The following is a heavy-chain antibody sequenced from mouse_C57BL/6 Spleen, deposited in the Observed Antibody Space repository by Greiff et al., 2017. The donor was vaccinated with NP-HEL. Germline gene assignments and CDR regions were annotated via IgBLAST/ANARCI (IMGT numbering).Heavy chain of an antibody. CDR3: ASTTVVGDWYFDV. V-gene: IGHV1-69*01. CDR1: GYTFTSYW. J-gene: IGHJ1*03. Sequence: QVQLQQPGAELVMPGASVKLSCKASGYTFTSYWMHWVKQRPGQGLEWIGEIDPSDSYTNYNQKFKGKSTLTVDKSSSTAYMQLSSLTSEDSAVYYCASTTVVGDWYFDVWGTGTTVTVSS. D-gene: IGHD1-1*01. CDR2: IDPSDSYT.